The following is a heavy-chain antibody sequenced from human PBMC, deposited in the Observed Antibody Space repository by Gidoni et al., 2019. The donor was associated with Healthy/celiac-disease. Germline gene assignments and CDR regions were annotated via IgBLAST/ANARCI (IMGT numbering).Heavy chain of an antibody. J-gene: IGHJ4*02. CDR3: ARGGYYDSSARIDY. Sequence: VQLVQSGAEVKKPGSSVTVSCQASGGTFSSYAISWVRQAPGQGLEWMGGISPIFGTANYAQKFQGRVTITADESTSTAYMELSSLRSEDTAVYYCARGGYYDSSARIDYWGQGTLVTVSS. V-gene: IGHV1-69*01. CDR2: ISPIFGTA. CDR1: GGTFSSYA. D-gene: IGHD3-22*01.